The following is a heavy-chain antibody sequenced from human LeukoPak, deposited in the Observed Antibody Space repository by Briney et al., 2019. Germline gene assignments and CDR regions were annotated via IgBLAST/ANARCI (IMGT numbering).Heavy chain of an antibody. D-gene: IGHD3-10*01. CDR2: IYTSGST. CDR1: GGSNSSGSYY. V-gene: IGHV4-61*02. CDR3: ARSGTYGSGSYYNN. J-gene: IGHJ4*02. Sequence: SETLSLTCTVSGGSNSSGSYYWSWIRQPAGKGLEWIGRIYTSGSTNYNPSLKSRVTISVDTSKNQFSLKLSSVTAADTAVYYCARSGTYGSGSYYNNWGQGTLVTVSS.